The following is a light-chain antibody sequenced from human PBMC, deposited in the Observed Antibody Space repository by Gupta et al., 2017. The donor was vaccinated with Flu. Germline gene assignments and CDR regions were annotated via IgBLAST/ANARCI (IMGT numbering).Light chain of an antibody. CDR3: GTWDNRLNVWM. V-gene: IGLV1-51*01. J-gene: IGLJ3*02. CDR1: TSNIGSNF. CDR2: DND. Sequence: KVTSSCFGSTSNIGSNFVSWYQQLPGTAPKLLIYDNDQRPSGIPDRFSGSKSGTSATLGITGLQTGDEADYYCGTWDNRLNVWMFGGGTKLTVL.